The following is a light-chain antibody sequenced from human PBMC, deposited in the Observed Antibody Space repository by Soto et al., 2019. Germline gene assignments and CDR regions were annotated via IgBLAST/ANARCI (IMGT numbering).Light chain of an antibody. CDR3: AAWHDSLNGPV. CDR1: TSDVGGYNH. V-gene: IGLV2-11*01. Sequence: QSVLTQPPSVSGSPGQSVTISCTGTTSDVGGYNHVSWYQHHPGKVPKLIIYDVTKRPSGVPDRFSGSKSGNMASLTISGLQAEDEADYYCAAWHDSLNGPVFGGGTKVTVL. CDR2: DVT. J-gene: IGLJ3*02.